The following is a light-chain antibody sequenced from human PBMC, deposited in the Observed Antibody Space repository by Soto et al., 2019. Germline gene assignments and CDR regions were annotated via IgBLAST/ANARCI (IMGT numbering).Light chain of an antibody. V-gene: IGKV1-5*01. J-gene: IGKJ1*01. CDR3: QKYNSYSLT. CDR1: QSISSW. Sequence: DIQMTQSPSTLSGSVGDRVTITCRASQSISSWLAWYQQKPGKAPKLLIYDASSLASGVPSRFSGSGSGTEFTLTISSLQPDDFATYFCQKYNSYSLTFGQGTKVDIK. CDR2: DAS.